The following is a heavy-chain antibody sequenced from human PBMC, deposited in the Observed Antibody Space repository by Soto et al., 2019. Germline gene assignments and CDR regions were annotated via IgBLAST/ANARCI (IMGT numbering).Heavy chain of an antibody. Sequence: GGSLRLSCAASGFTFSSYAMSWVRQAPGKGLEWVSGISDDGGSTYYADSVKGRFTVSRDNSKNTLYLQVNSLRAEDTAVYYCARTPPYCSSTSCYIDYWGQGTLVTVSS. CDR3: ARTPPYCSSTSCYIDY. D-gene: IGHD2-2*02. J-gene: IGHJ4*02. CDR2: ISDDGGST. CDR1: GFTFSSYA. V-gene: IGHV3-23*01.